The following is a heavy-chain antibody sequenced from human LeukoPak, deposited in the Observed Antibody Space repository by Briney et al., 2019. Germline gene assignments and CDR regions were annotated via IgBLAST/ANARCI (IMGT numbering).Heavy chain of an antibody. J-gene: IGHJ4*02. CDR3: ARRDTAMVNFDY. CDR1: GGSISSGDYY. CDR2: IYYSGSN. D-gene: IGHD5-18*01. Sequence: SETRSLTCTLSGGSISSGDYYWSWIRHPRGKGLEGTAYIYYSGSNYYNPSLTSRVTISVDTSKIQFSLKLSAVTAADTAVYYCARRDTAMVNFDYWGQGTLVTVSS. V-gene: IGHV4-30-4*08.